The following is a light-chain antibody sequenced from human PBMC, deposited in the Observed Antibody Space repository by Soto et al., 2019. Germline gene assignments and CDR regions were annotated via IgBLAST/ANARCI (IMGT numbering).Light chain of an antibody. CDR1: LGVSRF. Sequence: EIVLTQSPATLSLSPGERAALSCRASLGVSRFLAWYQQKPGQAPRLLIYDASNRATGIPARFSGSGSGTDFPLAINSLEPEDFAVYYCQQRSSWALTFRGGTKVEIK. V-gene: IGKV3-11*01. CDR2: DAS. CDR3: QQRSSWALT. J-gene: IGKJ4*01.